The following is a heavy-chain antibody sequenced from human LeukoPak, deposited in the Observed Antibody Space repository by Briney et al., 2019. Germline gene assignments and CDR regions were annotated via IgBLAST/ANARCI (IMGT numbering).Heavy chain of an antibody. V-gene: IGHV3-23*01. CDR1: GFTFSSYA. CDR3: AKDPSSVYSSGWYGRPGY. D-gene: IGHD6-19*01. CDR2: ISGSGGST. Sequence: GGSLTLSCAASGFTFSSYAMSWGRPTPGEGLEWVSAISGSGGSTYYADSVKGRFTISRDNSKNTLYLQMNSLRAEDTAVYYCAKDPSSVYSSGWYGRPGYWGQGTLVTVSS. J-gene: IGHJ4*02.